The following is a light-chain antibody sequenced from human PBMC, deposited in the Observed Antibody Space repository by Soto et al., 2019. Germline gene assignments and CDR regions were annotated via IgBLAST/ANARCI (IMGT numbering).Light chain of an antibody. Sequence: EVVLTQSPVTLSLSPGERATLSCRASQSVSSSYLAWYQQKPGQAPRLLIYGASSRATGIPDRFSGGGSGTDFTLTISRLEPEDFAVYYCQQYGSSPNTFGQGTRLEI. V-gene: IGKV3-20*01. J-gene: IGKJ5*01. CDR2: GAS. CDR1: QSVSSSY. CDR3: QQYGSSPNT.